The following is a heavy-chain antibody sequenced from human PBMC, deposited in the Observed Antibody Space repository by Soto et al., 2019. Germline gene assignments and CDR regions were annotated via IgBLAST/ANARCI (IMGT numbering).Heavy chain of an antibody. CDR3: AKALVGEVGATDY. CDR1: GFTFSNYA. CDR2: ITRTDST. Sequence: GGSLRLSCTASGFTFSNYAMSWVRQAPGMGLEWVSAITRTDSTYYADSVKGRFTISRDNSRNTLYLQMNSLGAEDAALYYCAKALVGEVGATDYWGQGTLVTVSS. V-gene: IGHV3-23*01. D-gene: IGHD1-26*01. J-gene: IGHJ4*02.